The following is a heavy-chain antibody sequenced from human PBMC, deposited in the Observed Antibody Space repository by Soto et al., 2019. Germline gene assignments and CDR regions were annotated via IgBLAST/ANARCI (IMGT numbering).Heavy chain of an antibody. J-gene: IGHJ2*01. CDR3: AREGAVADPYYWSFDL. CDR1: GGTFSSYT. CDR2: IIPILGIA. V-gene: IGHV1-69*08. D-gene: IGHD6-19*01. Sequence: QVQLVQSGAEVKKPGSSVKVSCKASGGTFSSYTISWVRQAPGQGLEWMGRIIPILGIANYAQKFQGRVTITADKSTSTAYMELSSLRSEDTAVYYCAREGAVADPYYWSFDLWGRGTLVTVSS.